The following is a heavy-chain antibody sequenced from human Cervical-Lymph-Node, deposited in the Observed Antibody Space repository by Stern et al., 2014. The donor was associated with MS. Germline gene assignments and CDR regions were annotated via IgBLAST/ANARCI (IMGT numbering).Heavy chain of an antibody. CDR3: ARHVQGFDY. V-gene: IGHV5-51*01. J-gene: IGHJ4*02. CDR1: GYSFTIYY. CDR2: IYPYDSDT. Sequence: EVQLVQSGAEVKQPWESLKISCKLSGYSFTIYYIAWVRQMPGKGLEWMGVIYPYDSDTTYSPSFQGQVTISADKSITTAYLQWSSLRASDTAMYYCARHVQGFDYWGQGTLVTVSS.